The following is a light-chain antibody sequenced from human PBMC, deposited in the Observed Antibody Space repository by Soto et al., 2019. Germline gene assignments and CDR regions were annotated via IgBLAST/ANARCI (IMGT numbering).Light chain of an antibody. CDR1: QSVTSSY. J-gene: IGKJ4*01. Sequence: EIVLTQSPGTLSLSPGERATLSCRASQSVTSSYLAWYQQKPGQAPRLLIYGASNRASGIPDRFSGSGSGTDFTLTISRLEPEDFAIYYWQQYGTSGAFGGGTKVEIK. V-gene: IGKV3-20*01. CDR3: QQYGTSGA. CDR2: GAS.